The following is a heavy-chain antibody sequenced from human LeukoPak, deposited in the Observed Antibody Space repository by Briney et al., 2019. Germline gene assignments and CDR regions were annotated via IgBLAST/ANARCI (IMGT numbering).Heavy chain of an antibody. Sequence: PSETLSLTCTVSGGSISSGGYYWSWVRQAPGKGLAWVSTISGGSGSTYCADSVKGRFTISRDNSKNTLYLQMNSLRDEDTAVYYCAKHRFESGGYHSTDWGQGTLVTVSS. J-gene: IGHJ4*02. D-gene: IGHD3-22*01. CDR2: ISGGSGST. CDR1: GGSISSGGYY. V-gene: IGHV3-23*01. CDR3: AKHRFESGGYHSTD.